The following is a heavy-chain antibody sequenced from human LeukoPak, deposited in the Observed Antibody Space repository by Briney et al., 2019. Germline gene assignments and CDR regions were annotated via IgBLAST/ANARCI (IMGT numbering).Heavy chain of an antibody. Sequence: SVKVSCKASGGTFSSYAISWVRQAPGQGLAWMGGIIPIFGTANYAQKFQGRVTITADESTSTAYMELSSLRSEDTAVYYCAIPPPLSGSYYYWGQGTLVTVSS. J-gene: IGHJ4*02. CDR2: IIPIFGTA. D-gene: IGHD1-26*01. CDR1: GGTFSSYA. CDR3: AIPPPLSGSYYY. V-gene: IGHV1-69*13.